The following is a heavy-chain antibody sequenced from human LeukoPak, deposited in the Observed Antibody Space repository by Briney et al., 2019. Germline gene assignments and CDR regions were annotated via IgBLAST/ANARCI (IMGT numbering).Heavy chain of an antibody. D-gene: IGHD1-26*01. CDR1: GFIFSNYG. J-gene: IGHJ4*02. CDR2: ITSSSDSI. CDR3: ARDPGYSRPSSYGYFDH. Sequence: GGSLRLSCAASGFIFSNYGMNWVRQTPGKGLECLSYITSSSDSIHYADSVRGRFTVSRDNAKNSLYLQMNSLRDEDTAVCYCARDPGYSRPSSYGYFDHWGQGTLATVSS. V-gene: IGHV3-48*02.